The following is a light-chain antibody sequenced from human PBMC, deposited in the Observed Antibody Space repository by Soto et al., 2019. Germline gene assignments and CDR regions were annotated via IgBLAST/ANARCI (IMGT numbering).Light chain of an antibody. CDR1: NIGSKN. J-gene: IGLJ3*02. Sequence: SYELTQPLSVSVALGQTARITCGGNNIGSKNVHWYQQKPGQARVLVIYRDSNRPSGIPERFSGSNSGNTATLTISRAQAGDDADYYCQVWDSSTARVFGGGTKLTVL. CDR3: QVWDSSTARV. V-gene: IGLV3-9*01. CDR2: RDS.